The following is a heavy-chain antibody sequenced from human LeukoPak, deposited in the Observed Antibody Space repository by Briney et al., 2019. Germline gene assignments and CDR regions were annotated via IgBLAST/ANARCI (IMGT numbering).Heavy chain of an antibody. V-gene: IGHV1-18*01. CDR3: ARDDLVVPAAGYPDY. J-gene: IGHJ4*02. CDR1: GYTFTSYG. D-gene: IGHD2-2*01. Sequence: ASVKVSCKASGYTFTSYGISWVRQAPGQGLEWMGWISAYNGNTNYAQKLQGRVTMTTDTSTSTAYMELRSLRSDDTAVYYCARDDLVVPAAGYPDYWGQGTLVTVSS. CDR2: ISAYNGNT.